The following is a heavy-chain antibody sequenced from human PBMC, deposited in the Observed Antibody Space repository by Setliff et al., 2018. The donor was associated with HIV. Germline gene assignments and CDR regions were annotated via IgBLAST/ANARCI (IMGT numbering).Heavy chain of an antibody. D-gene: IGHD6-19*01. Sequence: SETLSLTCTVSGDSIGSSIYYWAWIRQPPGKGLEWIGTIYYSGSTYYNPSLKSRATISVDTSKNQFSLKLSSVTAADTAVYYCIIAYSSGWLAPMGFDSWGQGTLVTVSS. CDR3: IIAYSSGWLAPMGFDS. J-gene: IGHJ4*02. CDR2: IYYSGST. CDR1: GDSIGSSIYY. V-gene: IGHV4-39*01.